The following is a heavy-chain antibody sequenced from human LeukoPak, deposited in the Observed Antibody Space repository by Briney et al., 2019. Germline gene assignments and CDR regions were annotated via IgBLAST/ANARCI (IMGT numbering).Heavy chain of an antibody. CDR2: INPNSGGT. D-gene: IGHD1-26*01. CDR3: AVGRRTDFDY. J-gene: IGHJ4*02. V-gene: IGHV1-2*02. Sequence: GASLKVPCKASGYTFTAYYIHWVRQAPGHGLEWMGWINPNSGGTNYAQNFQGRVTMTRDTYITTAYMDLSRLRLDDTAVYYCAVGRRTDFDYWGQGTLVTVSS. CDR1: GYTFTAYY.